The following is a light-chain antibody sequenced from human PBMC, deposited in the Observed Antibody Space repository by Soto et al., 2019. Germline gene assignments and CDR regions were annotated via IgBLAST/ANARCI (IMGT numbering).Light chain of an antibody. CDR1: RSVSTY. V-gene: IGKV3-20*01. CDR3: QQYGSSLFR. Sequence: ETVVALSPPPIFVSPGERATLFCRASRSVSTYLAWYQQKPGQAPRLLIYAASSRATGIPDRFSGSGSGTDFTLTISRLEPEDFAVYYCQQYGSSLFRFGHGTKVDIK. J-gene: IGKJ1*01. CDR2: AAS.